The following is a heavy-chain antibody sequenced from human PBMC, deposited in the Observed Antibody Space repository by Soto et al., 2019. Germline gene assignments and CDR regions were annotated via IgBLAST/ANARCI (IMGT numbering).Heavy chain of an antibody. J-gene: IGHJ5*02. CDR1: GFTFSSYA. Sequence: QVQLVESGGGVVQPGRSLRLSCAASGFTFSSYAMHWVRQAPGQGLEWVAVISYDGSNKYYADSVKGRFTISRDNSKNTLYLQMNSLRAEDTAVYYCARDGIAAAGTNWFDPWGQGTLVTVSS. CDR3: ARDGIAAAGTNWFDP. D-gene: IGHD6-13*01. CDR2: ISYDGSNK. V-gene: IGHV3-30-3*01.